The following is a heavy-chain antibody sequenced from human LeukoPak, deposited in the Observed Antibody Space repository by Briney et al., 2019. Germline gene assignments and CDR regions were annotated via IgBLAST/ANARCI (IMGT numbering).Heavy chain of an antibody. CDR2: IKSKTDGGTT. Sequence: GGSLRLSCAASGFTFNNAWMSWVRQAPGKGLEWVGRIKSKTDGGTTDYAAPVKGRFTISRDDSKNTLYLQMNSLKTEDTAVYYCTRGYCSSTSCYVGLGAFDIWGQGTMVTVSS. J-gene: IGHJ3*02. CDR1: GFTFNNAW. D-gene: IGHD2-2*01. V-gene: IGHV3-15*01. CDR3: TRGYCSSTSCYVGLGAFDI.